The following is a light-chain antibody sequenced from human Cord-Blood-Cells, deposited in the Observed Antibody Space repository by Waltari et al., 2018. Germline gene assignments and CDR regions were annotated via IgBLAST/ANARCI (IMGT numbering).Light chain of an antibody. Sequence: QSALTQPRPVSGSPGKPVTTPCSGTSSAVGGYNYVPWYQRHPGKAPKLMIYDVRKRPSGVPDRFSGSKSGNTASLTISGLQAEDEADYYCCSYAGSYTYVFGTGTKGTVL. CDR1: SSAVGGYNY. CDR2: DVR. V-gene: IGLV2-11*01. CDR3: CSYAGSYTYV. J-gene: IGLJ1*01.